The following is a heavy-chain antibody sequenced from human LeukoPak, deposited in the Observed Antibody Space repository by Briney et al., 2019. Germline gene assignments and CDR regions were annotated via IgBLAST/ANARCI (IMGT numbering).Heavy chain of an antibody. CDR1: GGSISSYY. J-gene: IGHJ6*02. Sequence: PSETLSLTCTVSGGSISSYYWSWIRQPPGKGLEWIGYIYYSGSTNYNPSLKSRVTISVDTSKNQFSLKLSSVTAADTAVYYCARDGIVPAAILYYYYGMDVWGQGTTVTVSS. D-gene: IGHD2-2*01. CDR2: IYYSGST. V-gene: IGHV4-59*01. CDR3: ARDGIVPAAILYYYYGMDV.